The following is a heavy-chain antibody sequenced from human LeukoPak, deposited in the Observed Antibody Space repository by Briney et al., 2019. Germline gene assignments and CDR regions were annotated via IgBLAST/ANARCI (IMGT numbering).Heavy chain of an antibody. V-gene: IGHV4-30-4*08. J-gene: IGHJ4*02. CDR1: GGSISSGDYY. CDR2: IYYSGST. D-gene: IGHD3-22*01. CDR3: ARGQICYYDSSGRFDY. Sequence: PSETLSLTCTVSGGSISSGDYYWSWIRQPPGKGLEWIGYIYYSGSTYYNPSLKSRVTISVDTSKNQFSLKLSSVTAADTAVYYCARGQICYYDSSGRFDYWGQGTLVIVSS.